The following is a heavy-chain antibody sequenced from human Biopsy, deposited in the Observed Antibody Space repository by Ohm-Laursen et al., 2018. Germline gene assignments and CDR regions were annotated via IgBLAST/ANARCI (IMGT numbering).Heavy chain of an antibody. CDR3: ARDSRGGHLNTTLITGKNLDS. J-gene: IGHJ4*02. Sequence: SDTLSLTCIVSSGSISSYYWSWIRQPPGKGLEWIGYIYYTGSTNYNPSVKSRVTISVDTSKNQLSLKLNSVTAADTAVYFCARDSRGGHLNTTLITGKNLDSWGQGILVTVSS. CDR1: SGSISSYY. D-gene: IGHD3-16*01. CDR2: IYYTGST. V-gene: IGHV4-59*01.